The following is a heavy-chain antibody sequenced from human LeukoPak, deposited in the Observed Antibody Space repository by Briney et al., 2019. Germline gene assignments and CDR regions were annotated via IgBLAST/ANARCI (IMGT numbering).Heavy chain of an antibody. J-gene: IGHJ5*02. Sequence: SETLSLTCAVYGGSFSGYYWSWIRQPPGKGLEWIGEINHSGSINYNPSLKSRVTISVDTSKNQFSLKLSSVTAADTAVYYCARSYKYYYGSGSPRSPFGPWGQGTLVTVSP. CDR1: GGSFSGYY. D-gene: IGHD3-10*01. CDR2: INHSGSI. V-gene: IGHV4-34*01. CDR3: ARSYKYYYGSGSPRSPFGP.